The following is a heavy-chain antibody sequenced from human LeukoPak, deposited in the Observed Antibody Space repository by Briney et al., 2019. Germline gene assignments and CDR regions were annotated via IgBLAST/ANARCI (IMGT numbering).Heavy chain of an antibody. D-gene: IGHD1-26*01. CDR1: GFTFSSYS. Sequence: GGSLRLSCAASGFTFSSYSMNWVRQPPGKGLEWVAVISYDGKHTYYADSVKGRFTISRDNSKNTLDLQMDSLRPEDTALYYCAKDGRLQTVYPYFDHWGQGVLVTVSS. CDR2: ISYDGKHT. J-gene: IGHJ4*02. CDR3: AKDGRLQTVYPYFDH. V-gene: IGHV3-30*18.